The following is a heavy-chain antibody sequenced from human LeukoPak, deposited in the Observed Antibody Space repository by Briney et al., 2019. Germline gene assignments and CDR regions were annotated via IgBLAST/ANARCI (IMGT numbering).Heavy chain of an antibody. Sequence: ASVKVSCKASGYTFTGYYMHWVRQAPGQGLEGMGWINPNSGGTNYAQNLQGRVTITTNTSISTAYMALSRLRSDDTAVYYCAKVGRLDGDAFDIWGQGTMVTVSS. J-gene: IGHJ3*02. CDR3: AKVGRLDGDAFDI. V-gene: IGHV1-2*02. CDR1: GYTFTGYY. D-gene: IGHD5-24*01. CDR2: INPNSGGT.